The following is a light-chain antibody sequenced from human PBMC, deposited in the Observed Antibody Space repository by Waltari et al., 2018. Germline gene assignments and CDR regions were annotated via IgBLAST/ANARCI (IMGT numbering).Light chain of an antibody. Sequence: DIQMTQSPSTLSASVGDRVTITCRASQSIDNLLTWYQQKPGKAPKVLIYKASGLESGVPSRFGGSGAGTEFTLTISSLQADDFATYYCQQYHYYPVTFGQGTKLEI. J-gene: IGKJ2*01. CDR1: QSIDNL. CDR3: QQYHYYPVT. CDR2: KAS. V-gene: IGKV1-5*03.